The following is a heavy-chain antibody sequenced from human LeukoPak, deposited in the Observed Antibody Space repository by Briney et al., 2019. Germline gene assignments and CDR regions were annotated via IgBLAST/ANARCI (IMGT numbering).Heavy chain of an antibody. CDR1: GGSISNYY. CDR3: ARVVTWELYFDY. CDR2: IYYSGST. Sequence: SETLSLTCTVSGGSISNYYWSWIRQPPGKGLEWIGYIYYSGSTNYNPSLKSRVTISVDTSKNQFSLKLSSVTAADTAVYYCARVVTWELYFDYWGQGTLVTVSS. D-gene: IGHD1-26*01. J-gene: IGHJ4*02. V-gene: IGHV4-59*01.